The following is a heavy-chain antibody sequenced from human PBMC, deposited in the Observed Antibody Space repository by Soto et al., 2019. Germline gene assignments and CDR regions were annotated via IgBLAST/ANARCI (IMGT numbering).Heavy chain of an antibody. CDR3: ARLGAYDASGRDY. V-gene: IGHV1-18*01. D-gene: IGHD3-22*01. Sequence: GASVKVSCKASGYTFTYYGITWVRQAPGQGLEWMGWISAYSGNTHYAQSLQGRVTMTTDTSTTTAYLDLRSLRSDDTAVYYCARLGAYDASGRDYWGQGTLVTVSS. J-gene: IGHJ4*02. CDR2: ISAYSGNT. CDR1: GYTFTYYG.